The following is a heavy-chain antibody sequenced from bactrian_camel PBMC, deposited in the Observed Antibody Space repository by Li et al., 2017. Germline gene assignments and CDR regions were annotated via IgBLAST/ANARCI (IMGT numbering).Heavy chain of an antibody. CDR2: LWAGGIST. D-gene: IGHD4*01. V-gene: IGHV3S40*01. J-gene: IGHJ6*01. CDR3: VAGGGVDSDYEYGLDERDFDY. Sequence: DVQLVESGGGSVQAGGSLRLSCAASKYTISNNCMGWFRQAPGKEREGVAALWAGGISTYYADSVKGRFTISQDNAKNMVYQQMNSLKPEDTGVYYCVAGGGVDSDYEYGLDERDFDYWSQGTQVTVS. CDR1: KYTISNNC.